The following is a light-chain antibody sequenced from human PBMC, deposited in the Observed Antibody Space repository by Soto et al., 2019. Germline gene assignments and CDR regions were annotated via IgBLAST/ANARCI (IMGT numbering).Light chain of an antibody. CDR3: QSYDSSLSGWV. CDR1: SSNIGAGYD. Sequence: QSVLTQPPSVSGAPGQRVTISCTGSSSNIGAGYDVHWYQQLPGTAPKLLIYGNSNRPSGVPDRFSGSKSCTSASLAITGFQAEDEADYSCQSYDSSLSGWVFGGGTKLTVL. J-gene: IGLJ3*02. CDR2: GNS. V-gene: IGLV1-40*01.